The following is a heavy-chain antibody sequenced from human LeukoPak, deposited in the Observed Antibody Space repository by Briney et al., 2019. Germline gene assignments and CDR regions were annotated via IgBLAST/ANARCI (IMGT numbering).Heavy chain of an antibody. Sequence: PGGSLRLSCAAAGFTFSSYSMNWVRKAPGKGLEWVSSISSSSYIYYADSVKGRFTISRDNAKNSLYLQMNSLRAEDTAVYYCAREMKRGLGDYWGQGTLVTVSS. J-gene: IGHJ4*02. CDR1: GFTFSSYS. V-gene: IGHV3-21*01. CDR3: AREMKRGLGDY. CDR2: ISSSSYI. D-gene: IGHD3/OR15-3a*01.